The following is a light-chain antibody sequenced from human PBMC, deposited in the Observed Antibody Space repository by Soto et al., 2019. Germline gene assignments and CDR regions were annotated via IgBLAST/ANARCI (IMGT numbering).Light chain of an antibody. CDR1: QSVTSNY. CDR3: QHYVTSLTT. Sequence: EIVLTQSPGTLSLSPVERATLSCVASQSVTSNYLAWYQQKPGQAPRLLIFGASIRVKGIPDRFIGSGSGTDFTLTISRLEPEDFAVYYCQHYVTSLTTFGQGTKVDI. CDR2: GAS. V-gene: IGKV3-20*01. J-gene: IGKJ1*01.